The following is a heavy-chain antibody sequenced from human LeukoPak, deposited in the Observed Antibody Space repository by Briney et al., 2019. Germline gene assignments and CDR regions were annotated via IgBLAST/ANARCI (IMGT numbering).Heavy chain of an antibody. D-gene: IGHD2-21*01. CDR2: ISGSGDNT. Sequence: GGSLRLSCAASGFTFSSYAMNWVRQVPGKGLEWVSAISGSGDNTYYADSVKGRFTISRDNSKNTLYLQMNSLRAEDTAVYYCAKDCCGSSLFDYWGQGTLVTVSS. V-gene: IGHV3-23*01. CDR3: AKDCCGSSLFDY. J-gene: IGHJ4*02. CDR1: GFTFSSYA.